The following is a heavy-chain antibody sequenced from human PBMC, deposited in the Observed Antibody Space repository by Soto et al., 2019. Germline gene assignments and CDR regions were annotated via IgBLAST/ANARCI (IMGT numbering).Heavy chain of an antibody. D-gene: IGHD3-16*01. CDR1: GGSFSCYY. CDR3: ARSYETGGDFDY. CDR2: INHSGST. J-gene: IGHJ4*02. V-gene: IGHV4-34*01. Sequence: SETLSLTCAVYGGSFSCYYWSWIRQPPGKGLEWIGEINHSGSTNYNPSLKSRVTISVDTSKNQFSLKLSSVTAADTAVYYCARSYETGGDFDYWGQGTLVTVSS.